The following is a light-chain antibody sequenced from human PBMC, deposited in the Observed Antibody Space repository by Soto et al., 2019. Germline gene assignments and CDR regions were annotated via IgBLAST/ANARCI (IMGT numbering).Light chain of an antibody. Sequence: EMVMTQSPATLSVSPGERATLSCRASQSISSNLAWYQQKPGQAPRLLIYGASTRATGIPARFSGSGSETEFTLTISSLQSEDFAVYYCQQYNNWPPWTFGQETKVEIK. CDR1: QSISSN. V-gene: IGKV3-15*01. J-gene: IGKJ1*01. CDR3: QQYNNWPPWT. CDR2: GAS.